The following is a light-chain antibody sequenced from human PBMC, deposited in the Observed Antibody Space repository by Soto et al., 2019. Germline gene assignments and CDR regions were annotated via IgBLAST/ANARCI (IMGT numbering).Light chain of an antibody. J-gene: IGKJ5*01. CDR1: ESIARH. CDR2: AAS. V-gene: IGKV1-39*01. Sequence: DIQMTQSPSSLSASVGDRVTLTCRASESIARHLNWYQQRPGKAPKLLIYAASTLQNGVPSRFRGGGSGTEFTLTISKLQPEDFATYYCQQTYSTLSITCGQGTRLEIK. CDR3: QQTYSTLSIT.